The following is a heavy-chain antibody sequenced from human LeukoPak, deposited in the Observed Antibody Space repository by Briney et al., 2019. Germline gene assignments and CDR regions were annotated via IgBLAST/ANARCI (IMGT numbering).Heavy chain of an antibody. Sequence: SVKVSCKASGGTFSSYAISWVRQAPGQGLEWMGRIIPILGIANYAQKFQGRVTITADKSTSTAYMELSSLRSEDTAVYYCARNPIAAAGTTASYGMDVWGQGATVTVSS. D-gene: IGHD6-13*01. CDR1: GGTFSSYA. CDR3: ARNPIAAAGTTASYGMDV. J-gene: IGHJ6*02. CDR2: IIPILGIA. V-gene: IGHV1-69*04.